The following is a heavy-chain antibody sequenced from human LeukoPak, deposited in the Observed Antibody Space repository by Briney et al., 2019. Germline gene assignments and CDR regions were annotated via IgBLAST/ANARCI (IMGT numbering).Heavy chain of an antibody. CDR3: AKERSNGMDV. CDR1: GYTFTGYY. J-gene: IGHJ6*02. D-gene: IGHD6-6*01. CDR2: INPNSGGT. Sequence: ASVNVSCTASGYTFTGYYMHWVRQAPGQGLEWMGRINPNSGGTSYAQKFQGRVTMTRDTSISTAYMELSRLRSDDTAVYYCAKERSNGMDVWGQGTTVTVSS. V-gene: IGHV1-2*06.